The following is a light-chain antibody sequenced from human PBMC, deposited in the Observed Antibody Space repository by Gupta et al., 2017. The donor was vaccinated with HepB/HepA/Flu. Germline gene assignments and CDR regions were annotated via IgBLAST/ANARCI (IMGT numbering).Light chain of an antibody. V-gene: IGKV1-5*03. J-gene: IGKJ2*01. CDR2: KAS. Sequence: DIQMTQSPSTLSASVGDRVTITCRAGQSISTSLAWYQHKPGKAPKLLIYKASSLESGVPSRVSASGSGTEFSLTISSLQPDDFATYYCQQYSTYPYTFGQGTKLEI. CDR3: QQYSTYPYT. CDR1: QSISTS.